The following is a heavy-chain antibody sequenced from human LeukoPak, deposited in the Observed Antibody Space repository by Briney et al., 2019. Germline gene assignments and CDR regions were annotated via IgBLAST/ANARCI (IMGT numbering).Heavy chain of an antibody. CDR3: TRGVSMTTVVTGVPDAFDI. CDR1: GFTFGDHA. CDR2: IRTKAYGGTT. D-gene: IGHD4-23*01. J-gene: IGHJ3*02. Sequence: GRSLRLSCTASGFTFGDHAMSWVRQAPGKGLEWVGFIRTKAYGGTTEYAASVKGGFTISRDDSKSIAYLQMNSLKTEDTAVYYCTRGVSMTTVVTGVPDAFDIWGQGTMVTVSS. V-gene: IGHV3-49*04.